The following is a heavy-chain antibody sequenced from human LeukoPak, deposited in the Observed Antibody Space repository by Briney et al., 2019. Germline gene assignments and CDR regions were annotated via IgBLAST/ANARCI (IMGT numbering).Heavy chain of an antibody. Sequence: GGSLRLSCAASGFTFSSYGMHWVRQAPGKGLEWVAVIWYDGSNKYYADSVKGRFTTSRDNSKNTLYLQMNSLRAEDTAVYYCAKDHTSGSFDYWGQGTPVTVSS. J-gene: IGHJ4*02. CDR2: IWYDGSNK. D-gene: IGHD3-10*01. V-gene: IGHV3-33*06. CDR3: AKDHTSGSFDY. CDR1: GFTFSSYG.